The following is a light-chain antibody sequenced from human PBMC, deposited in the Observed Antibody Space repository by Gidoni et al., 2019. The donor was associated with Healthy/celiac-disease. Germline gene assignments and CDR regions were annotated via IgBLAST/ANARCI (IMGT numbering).Light chain of an antibody. V-gene: IGKV3-11*01. Sequence: SPGERATLSCRASQSVSRYLAWYQQKPGQAPRLLIYDASNRATGIPARFSGSGSGTDFTLTISSLEPEDFAVYYCQQRSNWPPLFGGGTKVEIK. CDR2: DAS. J-gene: IGKJ4*01. CDR3: QQRSNWPPL. CDR1: QSVSRY.